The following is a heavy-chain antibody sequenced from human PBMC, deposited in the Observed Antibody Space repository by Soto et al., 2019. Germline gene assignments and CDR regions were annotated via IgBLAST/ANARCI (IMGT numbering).Heavy chain of an antibody. CDR2: ISQSGNT. Sequence: SETLSLTCSIYSGSFSGYYWSWIRQPPGKGLGWIGEISQSGNTNYSPSLKSRVSISIDTSKKQFSLNLASVSAADTAVYYCARAPKVSGSSQTRPDFWGQGTLVTVSS. CDR1: SGSFSGYY. D-gene: IGHD6-6*01. V-gene: IGHV4-34*01. CDR3: ARAPKVSGSSQTRPDF. J-gene: IGHJ4*02.